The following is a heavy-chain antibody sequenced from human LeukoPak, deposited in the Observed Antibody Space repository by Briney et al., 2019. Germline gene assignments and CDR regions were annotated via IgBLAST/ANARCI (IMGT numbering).Heavy chain of an antibody. CDR2: ISYSGST. D-gene: IGHD6-19*01. V-gene: IGHV4-59*01. CDR3: ARDGSAWYNYFDY. CDR1: GGSISSYY. Sequence: SETLSLTCTVSGGSISSYYWSWIRQPPGKGLEWIGYISYSGSTNYNPSLKSRVTLSVDTSKNQFSLKLSSVTAADTAVYYCARDGSAWYNYFDYWGQGTLVTVSS. J-gene: IGHJ4*02.